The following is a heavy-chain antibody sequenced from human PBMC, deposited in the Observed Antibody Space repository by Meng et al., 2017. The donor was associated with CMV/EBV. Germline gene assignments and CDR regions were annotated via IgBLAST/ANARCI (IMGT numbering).Heavy chain of an antibody. CDR1: GGSISSGGYY. CDR2: IYYSGST. CDR3: ARDTVSTYYYYGMDV. V-gene: IGHV4-31*03. Sequence: LRLSCTVSGGSISSGGYYWSWIRQHPGKGLEWIGYIYYSGSTYYNPSLKSRVTISVDTSKNQFSLKLSSVTAADMAVYYCARDTVSTYYYYGMDVWGQGTTVTVSS. J-gene: IGHJ6*02. D-gene: IGHD4-11*01.